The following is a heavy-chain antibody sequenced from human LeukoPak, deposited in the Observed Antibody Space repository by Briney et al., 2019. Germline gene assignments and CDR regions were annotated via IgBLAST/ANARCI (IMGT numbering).Heavy chain of an antibody. CDR3: ATPPNWFDP. CDR2: ISSSSSYI. J-gene: IGHJ5*02. Sequence: GGSLRLSCAASGFTFSSYSMNWVRQAPGKGLELVSSISSSSSYIYYADSVKGRFTISRDNAKNSLYLQMNSLRAEDTAVCYCATPPNWFDPWGQGTLVTVSS. CDR1: GFTFSSYS. V-gene: IGHV3-21*01.